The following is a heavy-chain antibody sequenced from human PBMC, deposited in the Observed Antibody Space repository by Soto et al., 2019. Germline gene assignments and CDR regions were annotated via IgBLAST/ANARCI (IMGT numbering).Heavy chain of an antibody. J-gene: IGHJ4*02. Sequence: GGSLRLSCAASGFTFSSYGMHWVRQAPGKGLEWVAVISYDGSNKYYADSVKGRFTISRDNSKNTLYLQMNSLRAEDTAVYYCAKDRLPTIFGVVTRNPDYWGQGTLVTVSS. V-gene: IGHV3-30*18. CDR2: ISYDGSNK. D-gene: IGHD3-3*01. CDR1: GFTFSSYG. CDR3: AKDRLPTIFGVVTRNPDY.